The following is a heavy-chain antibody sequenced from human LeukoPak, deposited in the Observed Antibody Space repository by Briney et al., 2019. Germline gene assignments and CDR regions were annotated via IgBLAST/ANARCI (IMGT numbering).Heavy chain of an antibody. Sequence: ASVKVSCKVSGYTLTELSMHWVRQAPGKGLEWMGGFDPEDGETIYAQKFQGRVTITADKSTSTAYMELSSLRSEDTAVYYCASNYYDSSGRKVPAYNDYWGQGTLVTVSS. CDR2: FDPEDGET. D-gene: IGHD3-22*01. CDR3: ASNYYDSSGRKVPAYNDY. J-gene: IGHJ4*02. CDR1: GYTLTELS. V-gene: IGHV1-24*01.